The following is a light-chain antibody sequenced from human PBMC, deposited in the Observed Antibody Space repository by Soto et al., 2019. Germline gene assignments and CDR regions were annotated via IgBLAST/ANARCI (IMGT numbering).Light chain of an antibody. CDR3: VAWDDSLNGWV. Sequence: SVLTQPPSASGTPGQRVIISCSGTNSSIGSKTVNWYQQLPGTAPKLLIYSNGQRPSGVPDRFSGSKSGTSASLAISGLQSEDEADYYCVAWDDSLNGWVFGGGTKLTVL. CDR2: SNG. J-gene: IGLJ3*02. CDR1: NSSIGSKT. V-gene: IGLV1-44*01.